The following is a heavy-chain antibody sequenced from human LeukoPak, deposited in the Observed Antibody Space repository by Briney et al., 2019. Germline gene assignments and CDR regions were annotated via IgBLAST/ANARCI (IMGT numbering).Heavy chain of an antibody. Sequence: GGSLRLSCAASGITFSSYGMTWVRQAPGKGLEWVSAISGSGGSTYYADSVKGRFTISRDNSKNTLYLQMNSLRAEDTAVYYCAKDALRDIVVVVAAPDYWGQGTLVTVSS. CDR2: ISGSGGST. CDR3: AKDALRDIVVVVAAPDY. J-gene: IGHJ4*02. CDR1: GITFSSYG. V-gene: IGHV3-23*01. D-gene: IGHD2-15*01.